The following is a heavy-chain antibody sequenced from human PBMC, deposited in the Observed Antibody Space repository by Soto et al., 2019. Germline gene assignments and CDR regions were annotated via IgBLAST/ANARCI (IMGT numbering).Heavy chain of an antibody. J-gene: IGHJ5*02. CDR3: ARGDKRWLQFNNWFDP. V-gene: IGHV1-3*01. Sequence: ASVKVSCKASGYTFTSYAMHWVRQAPGQRLEWMGWINAGNGNTKYSQKFQGRVTITRDTSASTAYMELSSLRSEDTAVYYCARGDKRWLQFNNWFDPWGQGTLVTVSS. D-gene: IGHD5-12*01. CDR2: INAGNGNT. CDR1: GYTFTSYA.